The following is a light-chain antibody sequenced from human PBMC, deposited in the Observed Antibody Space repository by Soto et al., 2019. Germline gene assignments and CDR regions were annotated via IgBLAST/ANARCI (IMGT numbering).Light chain of an antibody. Sequence: QSVLTQPPSVSGAPGQRVTISCTGSSSNIGAGYDVHWYQQLPGTAPKLLIYGNXNRXSXXXDRXXGSKSGTSASLAITGLQAEDEADSYCQSYDSSLSAVVFGGGTKLTVL. CDR2: GNX. J-gene: IGLJ2*01. CDR3: QSYDSSLSAVV. CDR1: SSNIGAGYD. V-gene: IGLV1-40*01.